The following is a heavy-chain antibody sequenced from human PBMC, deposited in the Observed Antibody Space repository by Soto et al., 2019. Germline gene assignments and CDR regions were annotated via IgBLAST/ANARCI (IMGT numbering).Heavy chain of an antibody. Sequence: TGLEWIGYIYYSGSTYYNPSLKSRVTISVDTSKNQFSLKLSSVTAADTAVYYCARARAGVVVRLDYWGQGTLVTVSS. D-gene: IGHD3-22*01. CDR2: IYYSGST. J-gene: IGHJ4*02. V-gene: IGHV4-31*02. CDR3: ARARAGVVVRLDY.